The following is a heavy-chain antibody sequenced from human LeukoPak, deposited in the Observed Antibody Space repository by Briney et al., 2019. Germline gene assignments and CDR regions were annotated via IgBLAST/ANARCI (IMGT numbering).Heavy chain of an antibody. CDR2: FDPKNGET. CDR1: GYTLSELS. J-gene: IGHJ4*02. CDR3: ASGGEGIGVAATCAY. V-gene: IGHV1-24*01. D-gene: IGHD6-19*01. Sequence: GASVKVSCKVSGYTLSELSTYWVRQAPGKGLEWMGGFDPKNGETIYALKFQGRVTMTEDTSTDTAYMELRSLNSDDTAVYYCASGGEGIGVAATCAYWGQGTSVTVSS.